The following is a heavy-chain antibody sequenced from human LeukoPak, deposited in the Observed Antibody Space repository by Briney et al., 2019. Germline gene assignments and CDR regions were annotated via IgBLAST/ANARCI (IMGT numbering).Heavy chain of an antibody. CDR3: AGRYCSNGVCWSDP. CDR2: ISSSGSTI. V-gene: IGHV3-11*04. CDR1: GFTFSDYY. Sequence: GGSLRLSCAASGFTFSDYYMSWIRQAPGKGLEWVSYISSSGSTIYYADSVKGRFTISRDNAENSLSLQMNSLRVEDTAVYYCAGRYCSNGVCWSDPWGQGTLVTVSS. D-gene: IGHD2-8*01. J-gene: IGHJ5*02.